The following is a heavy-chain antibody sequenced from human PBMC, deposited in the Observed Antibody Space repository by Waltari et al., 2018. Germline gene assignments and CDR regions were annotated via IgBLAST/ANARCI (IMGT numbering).Heavy chain of an antibody. D-gene: IGHD4-17*01. CDR3: AKPLDDYGDYEADY. V-gene: IGHV3-30*02. CDR2: ILYDGSNK. J-gene: IGHJ4*02. Sequence: QVQLVESGGGVVQPGGSLRLSCAASGFTFSSYGMHWVRQAPGKGLEWVAFILYDGSNKYYADSVKGRFTISRDNSKNTLYLQMNSLRAEDTAVYYCAKPLDDYGDYEADYWGQGTLVTVSS. CDR1: GFTFSSYG.